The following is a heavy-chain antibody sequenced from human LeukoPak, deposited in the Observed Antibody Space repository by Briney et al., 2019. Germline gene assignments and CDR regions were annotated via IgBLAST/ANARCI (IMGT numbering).Heavy chain of an antibody. CDR1: GYTFTGYY. Sequence: ASVKVSCKASGYTFTGYYMHWVRQAPGQGLEWVGWINPNSGGTNYAQKFQGWVTMTRDTSISTAYMELSRLRSDDTAVYYCARDVSVVVAALNPWGQGTLVTVSS. V-gene: IGHV1-2*04. J-gene: IGHJ5*02. CDR2: INPNSGGT. D-gene: IGHD2-15*01. CDR3: ARDVSVVVAALNP.